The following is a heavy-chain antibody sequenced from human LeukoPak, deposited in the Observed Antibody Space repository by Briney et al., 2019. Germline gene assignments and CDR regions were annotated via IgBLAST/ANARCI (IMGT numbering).Heavy chain of an antibody. CDR1: GYSFTNYW. D-gene: IGHD1-26*01. CDR2: IYPGDSDT. Sequence: GESLQISCQGSGYSFTNYWIGWVRQMPGKGLEWMGIIYPGDSDTRYSPSFEGQVTISADKSISTAYLQWSSLKASDTAMYYCATRVGTTGLDYWGQGTLVTVSS. J-gene: IGHJ4*02. CDR3: ATRVGTTGLDY. V-gene: IGHV5-51*01.